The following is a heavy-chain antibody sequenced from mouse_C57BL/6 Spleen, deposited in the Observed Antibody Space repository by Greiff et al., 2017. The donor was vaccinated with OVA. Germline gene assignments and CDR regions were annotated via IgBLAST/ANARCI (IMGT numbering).Heavy chain of an antibody. Sequence: EVQLQQSGPELVKPGASVKISCKASGYTFTDYYMNWVKQSHGKSLEWIGDINPNNGGTSYNQKFKGKATLTVDKSSSTAYMELRSLTSEDSAVYYCARLGGTRYFDVWGTGTTVTVSS. CDR2: INPNNGGT. V-gene: IGHV1-26*01. CDR1: GYTFTDYY. J-gene: IGHJ1*03. CDR3: ARLGGTRYFDV. D-gene: IGHD3-3*01.